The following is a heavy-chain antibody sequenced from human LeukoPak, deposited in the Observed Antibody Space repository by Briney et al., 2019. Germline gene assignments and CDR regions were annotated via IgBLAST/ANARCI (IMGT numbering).Heavy chain of an antibody. J-gene: IGHJ4*02. V-gene: IGHV3-21*01. CDR1: GFTFSSYS. Sequence: GGSLRLSCAASGFTFSSYSMNWVRQAPGKGLEWVSSISSSSSYIYYADSVKGRFTISRDNAENSLYLQMNSLRAEDTAVYYCAREVVPAARRVYYFDYWGQGTLVTVSS. CDR2: ISSSSSYI. CDR3: AREVVPAARRVYYFDY. D-gene: IGHD2-2*01.